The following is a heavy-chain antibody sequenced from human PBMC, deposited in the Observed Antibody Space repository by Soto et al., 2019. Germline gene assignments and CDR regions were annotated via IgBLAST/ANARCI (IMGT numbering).Heavy chain of an antibody. Sequence: QVQLQESGPGLVKPSGTLSLTCAVSGGSISSSNWWSWVRQPPGKGLEWIGEIYHSGSTNYNPSLKSRGRISVDKSKNQFSRELSSVTAAETAVYYCARGRGSYDYGMDVWGQGTTVTVSS. CDR3: ARGRGSYDYGMDV. CDR1: GGSISSSNW. CDR2: IYHSGST. J-gene: IGHJ6*02. V-gene: IGHV4-4*02. D-gene: IGHD1-26*01.